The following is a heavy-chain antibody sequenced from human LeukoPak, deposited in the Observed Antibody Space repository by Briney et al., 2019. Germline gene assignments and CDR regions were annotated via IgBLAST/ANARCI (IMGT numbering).Heavy chain of an antibody. CDR1: GFSFSGYT. V-gene: IGHV3-15*01. CDR2: VRSKADGGTT. D-gene: IGHD3-22*01. CDR3: TTVRPGTSGYSY. Sequence: PGGSLRLSCAASGFSFSGYTINWVRQAPGKGLEWVGRVRSKADGGTTDYAAPAKGRFTISRDDSKNTVLLQMNSLKTEDTAVYYCTTVRPGTSGYSYWGQGTLVTVSS. J-gene: IGHJ4*02.